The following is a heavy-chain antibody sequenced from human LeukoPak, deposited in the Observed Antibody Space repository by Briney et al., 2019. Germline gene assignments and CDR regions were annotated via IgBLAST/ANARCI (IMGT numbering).Heavy chain of an antibody. D-gene: IGHD3-22*01. Sequence: QPGRSLRLSCAASGFTFSSYGMHWVRQAPGKGLEWVAVIWYDGSNKYYADSVKGRFTISRDNSKNTLYLQMNSLRAEDTAVYYCARDFKTKYYDSSGYYYEDAFDIWGQGTMVTVSS. CDR2: IWYDGSNK. V-gene: IGHV3-33*01. CDR1: GFTFSSYG. J-gene: IGHJ3*02. CDR3: ARDFKTKYYDSSGYYYEDAFDI.